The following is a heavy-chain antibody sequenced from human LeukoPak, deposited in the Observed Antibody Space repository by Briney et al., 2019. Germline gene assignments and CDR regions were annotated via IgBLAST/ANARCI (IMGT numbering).Heavy chain of an antibody. CDR2: ICFTGTYI. CDR3: ARDLGGLPVAIPSWLDP. V-gene: IGHV3-21*01. J-gene: IGHJ5*02. Sequence: GGSLRLSCAASGFTFSSYSMNWVRQAQGKGLEWVSSICFTGTYIYYADSVRGRFTISRDNAKNSLYLQMNSLRAEDTAVYYCARDLGGLPVAIPSWLDPWGQGTLVTVSS. D-gene: IGHD2-2*01. CDR1: GFTFSSYS.